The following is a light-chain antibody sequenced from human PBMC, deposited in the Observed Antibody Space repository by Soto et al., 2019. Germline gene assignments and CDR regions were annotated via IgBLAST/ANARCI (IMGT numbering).Light chain of an antibody. CDR2: GAS. CDR3: QQYGSSPGT. Sequence: ETVMAQSPATLSLSPGERATLSCRASQSVSSSYLAWYQKKPGQAPRLLIYGASSRATGIPDRFSGSGSGTDFTLTISRLEPEDFAVYYCQQYGSSPGTFGQGTKVDIK. J-gene: IGKJ1*01. CDR1: QSVSSSY. V-gene: IGKV3-20*01.